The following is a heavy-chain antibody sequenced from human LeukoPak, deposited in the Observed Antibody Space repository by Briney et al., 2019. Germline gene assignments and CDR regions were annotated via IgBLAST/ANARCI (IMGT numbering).Heavy chain of an antibody. D-gene: IGHD3-3*01. CDR1: GFTFSNAW. V-gene: IGHV3-15*01. J-gene: IGHJ6*02. Sequence: PGGFLRLSCAASGFTFSNAWMSWVRQAPGKGLEWVGRIKSKTDGGTTDYAAPVKGRFTISRDDSKNTLYLQMNSLKTEDTAVYYCTTPRGRHDFWSGYLDYYYGMDVWGQGTTVTVSS. CDR2: IKSKTDGGTT. CDR3: TTPRGRHDFWSGYLDYYYGMDV.